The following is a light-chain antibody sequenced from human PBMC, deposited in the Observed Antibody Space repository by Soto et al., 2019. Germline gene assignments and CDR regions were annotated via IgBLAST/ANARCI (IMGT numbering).Light chain of an antibody. CDR3: SSYTSSSLYV. CDR1: SSDVGGYNY. Sequence: QSALTQPASVSGSPGQSITISCTGTSSDVGGYNYVSWYQQHPGKAPKLMIYDVSNRPSGVSNRFSGSKSGNTASLTISGLXAEDEADYYCSSYTSSSLYVFGTGTKLTV. CDR2: DVS. J-gene: IGLJ1*01. V-gene: IGLV2-14*01.